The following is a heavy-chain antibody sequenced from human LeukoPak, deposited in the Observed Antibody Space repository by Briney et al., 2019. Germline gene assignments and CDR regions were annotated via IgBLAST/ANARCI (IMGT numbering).Heavy chain of an antibody. CDR1: GFTFSSYG. D-gene: IGHD5-12*01. CDR2: IWYDGSNK. V-gene: IGHV3-33*01. J-gene: IGHJ4*02. Sequence: GRSLRLSCSASGFTFSSYGMHWVRQAPGKGLEWVAVIWYDGSNKYYADSVKGRFTISRDNAKNSLYLQMNSLRAEDTAVYYCARDSSGYDLMVDYFDYWGQGTLVTVSS. CDR3: ARDSSGYDLMVDYFDY.